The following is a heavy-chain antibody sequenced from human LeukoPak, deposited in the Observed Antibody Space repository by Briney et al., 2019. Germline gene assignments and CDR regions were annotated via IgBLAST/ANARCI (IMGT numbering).Heavy chain of an antibody. Sequence: GGSLRLSCAASGFTFDDYAMHWVRQAPGKGLEWVSGISWNSGSIGYADSVKGRFTISRDNSKNTLYLQMNSLRAEDTAVYYCAKDVRFLEWLHTFDYWGQGTLVTVSS. CDR1: GFTFDDYA. CDR2: ISWNSGSI. J-gene: IGHJ4*02. CDR3: AKDVRFLEWLHTFDY. D-gene: IGHD3-3*01. V-gene: IGHV3-9*01.